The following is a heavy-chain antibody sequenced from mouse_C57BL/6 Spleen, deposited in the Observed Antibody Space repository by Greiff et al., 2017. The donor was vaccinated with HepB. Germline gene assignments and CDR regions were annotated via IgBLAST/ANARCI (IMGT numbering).Heavy chain of an antibody. D-gene: IGHD1-1*01. CDR1: GYTFTSYW. Sequence: QVQLQQSGAELVMPGASVKLSCKASGYTFTSYWMHWVKQRPGQGLEWIGEIDPSDSYTNYNQKFKGKSTLTVDKSSSTAYMQLSSLTSEDSAVYYCARAFITTVVALYYFDYWGQGTTLTVSS. CDR2: IDPSDSYT. V-gene: IGHV1-69*01. CDR3: ARAFITTVVALYYFDY. J-gene: IGHJ2*01.